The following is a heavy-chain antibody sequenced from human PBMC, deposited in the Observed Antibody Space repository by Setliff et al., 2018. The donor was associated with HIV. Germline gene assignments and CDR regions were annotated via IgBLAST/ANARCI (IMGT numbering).Heavy chain of an antibody. CDR1: GYPFSGYY. V-gene: IGHV1-2*06. CDR2: INPNSGGT. J-gene: IGHJ4*02. D-gene: IGHD3-10*01. Sequence: ASVKVSCKASGYPFSGYYMHWVRLAPGQGLEWMGRINPNSGGTNYAQKFQGRVTMTRDTSISTAYMELSRLRSDDTAVYYCARVWLYYYGSGPEAPFDYWGQGTLVTVSS. CDR3: ARVWLYYYGSGPEAPFDY.